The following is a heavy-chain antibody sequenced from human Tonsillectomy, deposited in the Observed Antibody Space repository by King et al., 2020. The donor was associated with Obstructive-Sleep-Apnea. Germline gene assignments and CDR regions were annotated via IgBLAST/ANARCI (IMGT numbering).Heavy chain of an antibody. J-gene: IGHJ4*02. D-gene: IGHD6-19*01. CDR1: GFTFSHFA. V-gene: IGHV3-30*04. CDR2: ISYDGSNE. Sequence: VQLVESGGGVVQPGRSLRLSCAGSGFTFSHFAIHWVRQAPGKGLEWVAVISYDGSNEYYADSVKGRFTISRDNSKNILYLQMNSLRPEDTAVYYCARGQAIAVSGTGPFDYWGQGTLVTVSS. CDR3: ARGQAIAVSGTGPFDY.